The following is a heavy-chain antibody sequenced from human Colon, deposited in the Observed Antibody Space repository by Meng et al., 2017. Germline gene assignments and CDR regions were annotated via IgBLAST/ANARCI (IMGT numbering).Heavy chain of an antibody. CDR3: AIGPWELDY. CDR1: GGFGSSGSHY. J-gene: IGHJ4*02. Sequence: QVQLQESGPGLLRPSETLSLTCPVSGGFGSSGSHYWSWIRQPPGKGLEFIAYVDYSGNTNYNPSLKGRVTTSIDMSKSQFSLKVSSVTAADTAVYYCAIGPWELDYWGQGLLVTVSS. D-gene: IGHD1-26*01. V-gene: IGHV4-61*01. CDR2: VDYSGNT.